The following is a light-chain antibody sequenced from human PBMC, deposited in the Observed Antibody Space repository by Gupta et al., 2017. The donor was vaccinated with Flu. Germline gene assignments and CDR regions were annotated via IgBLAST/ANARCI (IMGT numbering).Light chain of an antibody. CDR1: QSLVHSDGNTY. J-gene: IGKJ1*01. Sequence: VTLGQPASIACRSSQSLVHSDGNTYLSWFQQRPGQSPRRLIYKVSNRASGVPDRFSGSGSGTDFTLKISRVEAEDVGVYYCRQGTPWPRTFGQGTKVEIK. CDR2: KVS. CDR3: RQGTPWPRT. V-gene: IGKV2-30*02.